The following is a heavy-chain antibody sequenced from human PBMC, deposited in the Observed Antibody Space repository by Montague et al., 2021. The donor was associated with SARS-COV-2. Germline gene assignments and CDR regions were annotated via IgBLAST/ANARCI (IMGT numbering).Heavy chain of an antibody. CDR3: ARHRANAGSFDI. D-gene: IGHD1-1*01. V-gene: IGHV4-39*01. CDR2: VHYTGTT. CDR1: GGSITVSRYD. Sequence: SETLSLTCTVSGGSITVSRYDWVWIRQPPGKGLEWIVSVHYTGTTSYTASLKSRLTISVDTSENQFSLKMTSVTASDTAVYYCARHRANAGSFDIWGQGTMVTVSS. J-gene: IGHJ3*02.